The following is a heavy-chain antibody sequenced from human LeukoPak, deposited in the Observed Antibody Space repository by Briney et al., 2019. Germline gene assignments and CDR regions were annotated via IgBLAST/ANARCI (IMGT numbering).Heavy chain of an antibody. CDR3: ASRYYYGSGTTFDY. D-gene: IGHD3-10*01. V-gene: IGHV4-34*01. CDR2: INHSGST. J-gene: IGHJ4*02. CDR1: GFTFSSYS. Sequence: GSLRLSCAASGFTFSSYSMNWVRQAPGKGLEWIGEINHSGSTNYNPSLKSRVTISVDTSKNQFSLKLSSVTAADTAVYYCASRYYYGSGTTFDYWGQGTLVTVSS.